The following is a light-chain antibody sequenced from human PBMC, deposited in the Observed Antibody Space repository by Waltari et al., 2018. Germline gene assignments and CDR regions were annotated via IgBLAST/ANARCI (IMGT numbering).Light chain of an antibody. CDR2: RNN. J-gene: IGLJ3*02. Sequence: QSVLTQPPSPSGTPGQRVTISCSGSSSNIGSNYVYWYQQLPGTAPKLLIYRNNQRPSGVPDRFSGSKSGTSASRAISGLRSEDEAEYYCAAWDDRLSGWVFGGGTKLTVL. CDR1: SSNIGSNY. CDR3: AAWDDRLSGWV. V-gene: IGLV1-47*01.